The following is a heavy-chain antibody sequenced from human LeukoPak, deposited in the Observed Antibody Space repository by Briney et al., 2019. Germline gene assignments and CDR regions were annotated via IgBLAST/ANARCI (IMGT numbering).Heavy chain of an antibody. CDR3: ARETSLHIFDS. CDR2: VNYRGDG. V-gene: IGHV4-34*01. D-gene: IGHD2-21*01. Sequence: SETLSLTCDVYNASFGPYYWSWLRQSPGKGLEYIGEVNYRGDGNYNPSLNSRASISIDTSKKQFSLRLTSVTAADTAMYYCARETSLHIFDSWGQGTLVAVSS. CDR1: NASFGPYY. J-gene: IGHJ4*02.